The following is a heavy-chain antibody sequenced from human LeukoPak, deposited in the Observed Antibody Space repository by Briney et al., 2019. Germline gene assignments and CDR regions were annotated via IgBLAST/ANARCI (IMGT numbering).Heavy chain of an antibody. CDR3: ATGILGKVLYSSGWYAIDY. V-gene: IGHV3-13*01. CDR2: IGTAGDT. D-gene: IGHD6-19*01. Sequence: PGGSLRLSCAASGFTFSSYDMHWVRQATGKGLEWVSAIGTAGDTYYPGSVKGRFTISRDNAKNSLYLQMNSLRVEDTAVYYCATGILGKVLYSSGWYAIDYWGQGTLVIVSS. CDR1: GFTFSSYD. J-gene: IGHJ4*02.